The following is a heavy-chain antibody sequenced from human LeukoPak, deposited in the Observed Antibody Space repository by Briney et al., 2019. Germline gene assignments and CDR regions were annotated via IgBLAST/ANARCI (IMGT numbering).Heavy chain of an antibody. CDR2: IYYSGST. J-gene: IGHJ4*02. Sequence: PSQTLSLTCTVSGGSISSGGYYWSWIRQHPGKGLEWIGYIYYSGSTYYNPSLKSRVTISVDTSKNQFSLKLSSVTAADTAVYYCASNPTVQLGYRSGGSCYSVLGYFDYWGQGTLVTVSS. CDR3: ASNPTVQLGYRSGGSCYSVLGYFDY. V-gene: IGHV4-31*03. CDR1: GGSISSGGYY. D-gene: IGHD2-15*01.